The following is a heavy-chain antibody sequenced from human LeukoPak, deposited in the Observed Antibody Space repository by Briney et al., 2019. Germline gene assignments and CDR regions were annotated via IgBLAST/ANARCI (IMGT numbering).Heavy chain of an antibody. CDR2: ISYDGSNK. Sequence: PGGSLRLSCAASGLTFSSYAMHWVRQAPGKGLEWAAVISYDGSNKYYADSVKGRFTISRDNSKNTLYLQMNSLRAEDTAVYYCAREWDCSSTSCSDYYYGMDVWGQGTTVTVSS. CDR1: GLTFSSYA. CDR3: AREWDCSSTSCSDYYYGMDV. D-gene: IGHD2-2*01. V-gene: IGHV3-30-3*01. J-gene: IGHJ6*02.